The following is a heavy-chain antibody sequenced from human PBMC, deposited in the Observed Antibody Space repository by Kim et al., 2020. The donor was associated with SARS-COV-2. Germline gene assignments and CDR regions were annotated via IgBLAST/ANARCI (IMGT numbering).Heavy chain of an antibody. D-gene: IGHD3-10*01. CDR3: ARDNYYGSGSYYMYYYYGMDV. Sequence: GGSLRLSCAASGFTFSSYSMNWVRQAPGKGLEWVSSISSSSSYIYYADSVKGRFTISRDNAKNSLYLQMNSLRAEDTAVYYCARDNYYGSGSYYMYYYYGMDVWGQGTTVTVSS. CDR1: GFTFSSYS. V-gene: IGHV3-21*01. J-gene: IGHJ6*02. CDR2: ISSSSSYI.